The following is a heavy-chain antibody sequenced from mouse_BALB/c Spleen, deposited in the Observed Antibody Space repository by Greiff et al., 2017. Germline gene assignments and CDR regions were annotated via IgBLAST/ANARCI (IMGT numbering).Heavy chain of an antibody. V-gene: IGHV2-6-7*01. CDR2: IWGDGST. J-gene: IGHJ4*01. CDR3: ARDGANWDVSYAMDY. CDR1: GFSLTGYG. D-gene: IGHD4-1*01. Sequence: VQGVESGPGLVAPSQSLSITCTVSGFSLTGYGVNWVRQPPGKGLEWLGMIWGDGSTDYNSALKSRLSISKDNSKSQVFLKMNSLQTDDTARYYCARDGANWDVSYAMDYWGQGTSVTVSS.